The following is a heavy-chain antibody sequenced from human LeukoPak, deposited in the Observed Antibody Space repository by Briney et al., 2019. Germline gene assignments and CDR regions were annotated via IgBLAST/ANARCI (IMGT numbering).Heavy chain of an antibody. CDR3: ARTYSSGWPWGYYYGMDV. V-gene: IGHV4-4*02. Sequence: PSGTLSLTCDVTGGSISNNNWWSWVRQPPGKGLEWIGEIYHSGSTNYKPSLKSRVTISIDKSKNQFSLKLSSVTAADTAVYYCARTYSSGWPWGYYYGMDVWGQGTTVTVSS. J-gene: IGHJ6*02. CDR1: GGSISNNNW. D-gene: IGHD6-19*01. CDR2: IYHSGST.